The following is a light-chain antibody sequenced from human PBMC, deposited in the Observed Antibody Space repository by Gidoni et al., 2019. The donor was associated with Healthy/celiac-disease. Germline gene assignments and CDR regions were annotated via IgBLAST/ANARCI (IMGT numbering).Light chain of an antibody. CDR2: GAS. J-gene: IGKJ1*01. Sequence: EIVLTQSPGTLSLSPGERATLSCRASQSVSSSYFAWYQQKPGQAPRLLLYGASSRATGIPDRFSGSGSGTDFTLTSSRLEPEDFAVYYCKQYGSSPWTFXXXTKVEIK. CDR3: KQYGSSPWT. CDR1: QSVSSSY. V-gene: IGKV3-20*01.